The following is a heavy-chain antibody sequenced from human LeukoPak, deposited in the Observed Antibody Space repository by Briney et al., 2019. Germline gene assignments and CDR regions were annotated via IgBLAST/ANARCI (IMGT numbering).Heavy chain of an antibody. D-gene: IGHD2-21*02. CDR1: GFPFSSYP. CDR2: IYSGGST. V-gene: IGHV3-53*03. Sequence: GGSLRLSCAGSGFPFSSYPISWVRQPPGKGLEWVSVIYSGGSTYYADSVKGRFTISRDNSKNTLYLQMNSLRAEDTAVYYCARVLAYCGGDCYPGAFDIWGQGTMVTVSS. J-gene: IGHJ3*02. CDR3: ARVLAYCGGDCYPGAFDI.